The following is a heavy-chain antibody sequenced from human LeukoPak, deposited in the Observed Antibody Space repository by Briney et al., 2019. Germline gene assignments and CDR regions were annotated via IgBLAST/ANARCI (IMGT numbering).Heavy chain of an antibody. V-gene: IGHV3-23*01. CDR2: ISGSGGSK. CDR1: GFTFSMYA. D-gene: IGHD4-17*01. Sequence: GGSLRLSCTASGFTFSMYAMSWVRQAPGKGLEWVSGISGSGGSKYYADSVTGRFTISRDNSNNKLYLQINSLRAEDTAVYYCAKDRINDYGDFTAFDIWGQGTMVTVSS. J-gene: IGHJ3*02. CDR3: AKDRINDYGDFTAFDI.